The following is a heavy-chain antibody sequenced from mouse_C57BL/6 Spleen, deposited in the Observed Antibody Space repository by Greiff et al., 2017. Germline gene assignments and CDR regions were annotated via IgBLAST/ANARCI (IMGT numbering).Heavy chain of an antibody. J-gene: IGHJ4*01. CDR1: GYTFTSYW. CDR2: IDPSDSET. V-gene: IGHV1-52*01. Sequence: QVQLQQPGAELVRPGSSVKLSCKASGYTFTSYWMHWVKQRPIQGLEWIGNIDPSDSETHYNQKFKDKATLTVDKSSSTAYMQLSSLTSEDSAVYYCARGPATDYCAMDYWGQGTSVTVSS. CDR3: ARGPATDYCAMDY. D-gene: IGHD3-1*01.